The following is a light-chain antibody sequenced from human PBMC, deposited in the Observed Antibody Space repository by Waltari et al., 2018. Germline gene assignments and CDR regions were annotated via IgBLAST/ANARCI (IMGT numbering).Light chain of an antibody. Sequence: QLVLTQSPSASASLGASVKLTCTLSSGPRSDAIAWHQKQPEKGPRYLLKVNRDCSHSNGDGLPDRFSGSSSGAERYRFISSLQSEDEADYYCQTGGHGIWVFGGGTKVTVL. CDR2: VNRDCSH. J-gene: IGLJ3*02. CDR3: QTGGHGIWV. CDR1: SGPRSDA. V-gene: IGLV4-69*01.